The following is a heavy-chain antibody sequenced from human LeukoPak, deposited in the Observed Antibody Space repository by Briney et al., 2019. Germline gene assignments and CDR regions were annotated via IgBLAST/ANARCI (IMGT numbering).Heavy chain of an antibody. J-gene: IGHJ6*03. V-gene: IGHV3-73*01. CDR3: ARQARLAAAGPGYSYYYYYMDV. CDR2: IRSKADNYAT. CDR1: GFTFSGSA. Sequence: GGSLRLSCAASGFTFSGSAMHWVRQASGKGLEWVGHIRSKADNYATAYGASAKGRFTISRDDSKNTAYLRMNSLKTDDTAVYYCARQARLAAAGPGYSYYYYYMDVWGKGTTVTVSS. D-gene: IGHD6-13*01.